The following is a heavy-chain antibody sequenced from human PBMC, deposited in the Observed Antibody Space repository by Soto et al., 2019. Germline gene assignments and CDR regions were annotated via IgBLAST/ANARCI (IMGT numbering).Heavy chain of an antibody. J-gene: IGHJ3*02. V-gene: IGHV3-48*01. CDR3: ARDYGDSDGAFDI. D-gene: IGHD4-17*01. CDR2: ISSSSSTI. Sequence: GGSLRLSCAASGFTFSSYSMNWVRQAPGKGLEWVSYISSSSSTIYYADPVKGRFTISRDNAKNSLYLQMNSLRAEDTAVYYCARDYGDSDGAFDIWGQGTMVTVSS. CDR1: GFTFSSYS.